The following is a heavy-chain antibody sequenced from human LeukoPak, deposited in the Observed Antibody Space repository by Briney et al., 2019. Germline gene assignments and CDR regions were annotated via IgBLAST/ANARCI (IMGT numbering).Heavy chain of an antibody. Sequence: GGSLRLSCAASGFTFNNYGMHWVRQAPGKGLEWVSSISSSSSYIYYADSVKGRFTISRDNAKNSLYLQMNSLRAEDTAVYYCARGGVGARRTVDYWGQGTLVTVSS. V-gene: IGHV3-21*01. J-gene: IGHJ4*02. D-gene: IGHD1-26*01. CDR3: ARGGVGARRTVDY. CDR1: GFTFNNYG. CDR2: ISSSSSYI.